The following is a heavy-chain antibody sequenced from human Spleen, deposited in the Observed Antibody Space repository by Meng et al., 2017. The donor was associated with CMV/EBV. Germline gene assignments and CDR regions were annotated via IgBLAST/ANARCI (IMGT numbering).Heavy chain of an antibody. V-gene: IGHV3-30*02. CDR2: IRYDGSNK. Sequence: GGSRGGVCRPGGSLRLSSAASGFTFGSYGMHWVRQAPGKGLGWVAFIRYDGSNKYYADSVKGRFTISRDNSKTTLYLQMNSLRAEDTAVYYCAKSGYSSGVDYWGQGTLVTVSS. D-gene: IGHD6-19*01. J-gene: IGHJ4*02. CDR1: GFTFGSYG. CDR3: AKSGYSSGVDY.